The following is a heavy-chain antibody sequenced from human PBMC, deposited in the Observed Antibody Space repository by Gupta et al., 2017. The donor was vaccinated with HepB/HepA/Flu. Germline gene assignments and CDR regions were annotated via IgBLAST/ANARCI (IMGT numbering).Heavy chain of an antibody. J-gene: IGHJ4*02. V-gene: IGHV3-48*02. CDR1: GFTFSSYS. CDR3: ARDLYDFWSGYTFDY. CDR2: ISSSSSTI. D-gene: IGHD3-3*01. Sequence: EVQLVESGGGLVQPGGSLRLSCAASGFTFSSYSMNWVRQAPGKGLEWVSYISSSSSTIYYADSVKGRFTISRDNAKNSLYLQMNSLRDEDTAVYYCARDLYDFWSGYTFDYWGQGTLVTVSS.